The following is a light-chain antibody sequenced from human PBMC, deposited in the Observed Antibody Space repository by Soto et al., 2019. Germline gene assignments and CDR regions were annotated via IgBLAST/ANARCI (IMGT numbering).Light chain of an antibody. Sequence: IVLTQSPATLSLSPGERATLSCMASQSVSSYLAWYQQKPGQAPRLLIYDASNRATGIPARFSGSGSGTDFTLTISSLEPEDFAVYYCQQRSNWARTFGQGTKVDIK. CDR3: QQRSNWART. J-gene: IGKJ1*01. CDR2: DAS. V-gene: IGKV3-11*01. CDR1: QSVSSY.